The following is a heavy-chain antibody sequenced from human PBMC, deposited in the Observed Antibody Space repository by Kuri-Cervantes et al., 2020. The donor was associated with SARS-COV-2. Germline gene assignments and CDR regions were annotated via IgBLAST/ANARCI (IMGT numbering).Heavy chain of an antibody. D-gene: IGHD3-3*01. CDR1: GLNGLKFINYG. V-gene: IGHV3-23*01. Sequence: GGSLRLSCAASGLNGLKFINYGMSWVRQAPGKGLEWVSGIGGSGGSTYYADSVKGRFTISRDNSKNTLYLQMNSLRAEDTAVYYCARVTLFLEWPHRHYGMDVWGQGTMVTVSS. CDR3: ARVTLFLEWPHRHYGMDV. CDR2: IGGSGGST. J-gene: IGHJ6*02.